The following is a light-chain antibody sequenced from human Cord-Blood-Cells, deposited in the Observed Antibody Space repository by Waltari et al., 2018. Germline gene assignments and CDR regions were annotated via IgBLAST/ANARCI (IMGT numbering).Light chain of an antibody. V-gene: IGKV1-39*01. CDR2: AAS. CDR3: QQSYSTMYT. CDR1: QSISSY. J-gene: IGKJ2*01. Sequence: DIQMTQSPSPLSASVGDRVTITCRASQSISSYLNWYQQKPGKAPKLLIYAASSLQSGVPSRFSGSGSGTDVTLTISSLQPEDFATYYCQQSYSTMYTFGQGTKLEIK.